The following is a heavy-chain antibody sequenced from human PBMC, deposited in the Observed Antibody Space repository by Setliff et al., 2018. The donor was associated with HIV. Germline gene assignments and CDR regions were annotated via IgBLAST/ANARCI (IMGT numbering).Heavy chain of an antibody. V-gene: IGHV4-59*08. D-gene: IGHD6-19*01. CDR2: IYYDGRT. CDR3: VRHSSQWLTFRWAYYLDS. Sequence: SETLSLTCHVSGDSINKSYWAWFRQTPGKGREWIGYIYYDGRTSTKSSLKVRVTLSIDTYYKQFSLKLTSATVADTAVYYCVRHSSQWLTFRWAYYLDSWCLGVLVTVSS. CDR1: GDSINKSY. J-gene: IGHJ4*02.